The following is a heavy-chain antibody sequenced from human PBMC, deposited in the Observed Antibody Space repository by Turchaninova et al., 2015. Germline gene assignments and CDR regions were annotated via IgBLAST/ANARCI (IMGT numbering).Heavy chain of an antibody. V-gene: IGHV3-48*04. Sequence: EVYLMESGGGLVQPGGSLRLPCEDFGFTFSVYSMNWVRQAPGEGLEWVSYITSDVLTIYYADSVKGRFTVSRDNAKNLLYLQMISLRAEDTAVYYCARSTAGRFDYWGQGTQVTVSP. CDR2: ITSDVLTI. CDR3: ARSTAGRFDY. J-gene: IGHJ4*02. D-gene: IGHD1-26*01. CDR1: GFTFSVYS.